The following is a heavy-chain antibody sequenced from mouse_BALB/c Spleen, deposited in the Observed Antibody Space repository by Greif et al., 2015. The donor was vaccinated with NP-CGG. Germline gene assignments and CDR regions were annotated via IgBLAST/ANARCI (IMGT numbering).Heavy chain of an antibody. D-gene: IGHD1-1*02. CDR2: IYPGGGST. J-gene: IGHJ4*01. CDR3: ARGGLWDYYAMDY. Sequence: QVQLQQSGPELVKPGASVKMSCKASGYTFTSYYIHWVKQRPGQGLEWIGWIYPGGGSTKYNEKFKGKTTLTADKSSSTAYMLLSSLTSEDSAIYFCARGGLWDYYAMDYWGQGTSVTVSS. V-gene: IGHV1S56*01. CDR1: GYTFTSYY.